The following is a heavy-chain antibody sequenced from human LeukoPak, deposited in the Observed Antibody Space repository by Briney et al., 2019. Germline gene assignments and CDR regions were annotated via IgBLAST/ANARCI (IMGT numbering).Heavy chain of an antibody. D-gene: IGHD3-9*01. J-gene: IGHJ6*03. CDR2: ISAYNGNT. CDR1: GYTFTSYD. Sequence: ASVKVSCKASGYTFTSYDINWVRQATGQGLEWMGWISAYNGNTNYAQKLQGRVTMTTDTSTSTAYMELRSLRSDDTAVYYCARGAYYDILTGYYWNYYMDVWGKGTTVTVSS. CDR3: ARGAYYDILTGYYWNYYMDV. V-gene: IGHV1-18*01.